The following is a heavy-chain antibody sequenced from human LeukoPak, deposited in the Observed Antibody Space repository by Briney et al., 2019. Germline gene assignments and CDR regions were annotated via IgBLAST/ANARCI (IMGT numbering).Heavy chain of an antibody. V-gene: IGHV4-59*12. CDR3: ARGDPDYGDYGVDY. D-gene: IGHD4-17*01. CDR1: GGSISSYY. J-gene: IGHJ4*02. CDR2: IYYSGST. Sequence: PSETLSLTCTVSGGSISSYYWSWIRQPPGKGLEWIGYIYYSGSTNYNPSLKSRVTISVDTSKNQFSLKLSSVTAADTAVYYCARGDPDYGDYGVDYWGQGTLVTVSS.